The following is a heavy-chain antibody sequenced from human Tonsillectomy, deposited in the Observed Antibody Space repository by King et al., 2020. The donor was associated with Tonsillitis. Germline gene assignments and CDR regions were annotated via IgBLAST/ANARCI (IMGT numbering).Heavy chain of an antibody. V-gene: IGHV3-30*04. CDR2: ISYDGSEK. CDR3: ARDLMSGYWNGPLGYFDY. D-gene: IGHD1-1*01. CDR1: GFTFSNYA. Sequence: VQLVESGGGVVQPGRSLRLSCAASGFTFSNYAMHWVRQAPGKGLEWVAIISYDGSEKYYADSVKGRFTISRDNSKNKMYVQMNSLSAEDTAVYYCARDLMSGYWNGPLGYFDYWGQGTLVTVSS. J-gene: IGHJ4*02.